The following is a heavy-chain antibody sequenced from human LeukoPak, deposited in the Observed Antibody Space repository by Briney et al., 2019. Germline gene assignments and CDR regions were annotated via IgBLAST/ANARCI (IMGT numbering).Heavy chain of an antibody. Sequence: KPGGSLRLSCAASGFTFSSYSMNWVRQAPGKGLEWVSSISSSSSYIYYADSVKGRFTISRDNAKNSLYLQMNSLRAEDTAVYYCARADYDYVWGSYRDTYYFDYWGQGTLVTVSS. CDR1: GFTFSSYS. J-gene: IGHJ4*02. CDR2: ISSSSSYI. D-gene: IGHD3-16*02. CDR3: ARADYDYVWGSYRDTYYFDY. V-gene: IGHV3-21*01.